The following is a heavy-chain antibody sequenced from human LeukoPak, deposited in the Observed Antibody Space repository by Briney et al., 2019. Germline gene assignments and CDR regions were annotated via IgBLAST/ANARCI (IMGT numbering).Heavy chain of an antibody. V-gene: IGHV4-34*01. Sequence: SETLSLTCAVYGGSFSGCYWSWIRQPPGKGLEWIGEINHSGSTNYNPSLKSRVTISVDTSKNQFSLKLSSVTAADTAVYYCARVSVVPAAYFDYWGQGTLVTVSS. CDR3: ARVSVVPAAYFDY. CDR2: INHSGST. J-gene: IGHJ4*02. D-gene: IGHD2-2*01. CDR1: GGSFSGCY.